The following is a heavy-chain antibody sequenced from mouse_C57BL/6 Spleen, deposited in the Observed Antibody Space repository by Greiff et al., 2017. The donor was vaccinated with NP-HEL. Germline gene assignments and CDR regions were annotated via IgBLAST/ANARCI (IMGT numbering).Heavy chain of an antibody. J-gene: IGHJ1*03. D-gene: IGHD2-5*01. CDR3: ARNYYSNYGYFDV. Sequence: EVQLQQSGPELVKPGASVKISCKASGYTFTDYYMNWVKQNHGKSLEWIGDINPNNGGTSYNQKFKGKATLTVDKSSSTAYMELRSLTSEDSAVYYCARNYYSNYGYFDVWGTGTTVTVSS. CDR2: INPNNGGT. V-gene: IGHV1-26*01. CDR1: GYTFTDYY.